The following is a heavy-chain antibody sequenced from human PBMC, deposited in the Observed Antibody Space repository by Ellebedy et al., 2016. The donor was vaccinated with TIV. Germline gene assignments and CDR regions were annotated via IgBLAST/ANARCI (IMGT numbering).Heavy chain of an antibody. CDR1: GGSFSGYY. Sequence: SETLSLTCAVYGGSFSGYYWSWIRRPPGKGLEWIGEINHNGKTNYSPSLKSRVTVSVDTSKNQFSLKLSSVTAADTAVYYCARGLTYCGGDCSGYFQHWGQGTLVTVSS. CDR2: INHNGKT. D-gene: IGHD2-21*02. V-gene: IGHV4-34*01. CDR3: ARGLTYCGGDCSGYFQH. J-gene: IGHJ1*01.